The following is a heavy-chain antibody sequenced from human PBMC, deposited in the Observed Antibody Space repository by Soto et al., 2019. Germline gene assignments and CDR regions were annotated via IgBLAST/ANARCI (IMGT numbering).Heavy chain of an antibody. CDR1: GYSFTSYW. CDR3: ARAMVRGKNYYGMDV. V-gene: IGHV5-51*03. J-gene: IGHJ6*02. CDR2: IYPGDSDT. Sequence: EVQLVQSGAEVKKPGESLKISCKGSGYSFTSYWIGWVRQMPGKGLEWMGIIYPGDSDTRYSPSFQGQVTISAGKSISTACLQWSSLKASDTAMYYCARAMVRGKNYYGMDVWGQGTTVTVSS. D-gene: IGHD3-10*01.